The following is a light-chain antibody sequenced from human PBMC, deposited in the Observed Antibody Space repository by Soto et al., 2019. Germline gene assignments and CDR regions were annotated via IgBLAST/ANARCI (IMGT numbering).Light chain of an antibody. Sequence: DIQMTQSPSTLSASVGDRVTITCRASQSISSWLAWYQQKPGKAPKLLIYDASSLESGVPSRFSGSGSGTEFTLTISSLQPDDFATYHCQQYNSYSCTFGQGTKVEIK. CDR2: DAS. CDR3: QQYNSYSCT. V-gene: IGKV1-5*01. J-gene: IGKJ1*01. CDR1: QSISSW.